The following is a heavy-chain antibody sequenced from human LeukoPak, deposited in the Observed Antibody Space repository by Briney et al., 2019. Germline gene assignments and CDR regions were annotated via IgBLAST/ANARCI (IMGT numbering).Heavy chain of an antibody. CDR2: ISYDGSNK. CDR3: VLAAAGTEN. V-gene: IGHV3-30*01. Sequence: GGSLRLSCAASGFTFSCYAMHWVRQAPGKGLEWVAVISYDGSNKYYADSVKGRFTISRDNSKNTLYLQMNSLRAEDTAVYYCVLAAAGTENWGQGTLVTVSS. J-gene: IGHJ4*02. CDR1: GFTFSCYA. D-gene: IGHD6-13*01.